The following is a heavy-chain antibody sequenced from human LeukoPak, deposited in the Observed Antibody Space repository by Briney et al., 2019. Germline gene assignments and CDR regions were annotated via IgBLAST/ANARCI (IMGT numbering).Heavy chain of an antibody. Sequence: GGTLRLSCAASGFTFSSYGMSWVRQAPGKGLEWVSVISGSGDNTHYADSVKGRFTISRDNSKNTLYLQMNSLRAEDTAVYYCAKDLYSGSYLGWFDPWGQGTLVTVSS. CDR1: GFTFSSYG. CDR3: AKDLYSGSYLGWFDP. CDR2: ISGSGDNT. J-gene: IGHJ5*02. D-gene: IGHD1-26*01. V-gene: IGHV3-23*01.